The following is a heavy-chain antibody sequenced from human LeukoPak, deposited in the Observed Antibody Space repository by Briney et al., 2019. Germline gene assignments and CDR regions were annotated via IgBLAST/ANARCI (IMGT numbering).Heavy chain of an antibody. V-gene: IGHV3-13*01. D-gene: IGHD6-25*01. Sequence: GGSLRLSCAASGFTFSSYDMHWVRQATGKGLEWVSAIGTAGDTYYPGSVKGRFTISRENAENSLYLQMNSLRAGDTAVYYCARVLTARSGGYDAFDIWGQGTMVTVSS. CDR3: ARVLTARSGGYDAFDI. J-gene: IGHJ3*02. CDR1: GFTFSSYD. CDR2: IGTAGDT.